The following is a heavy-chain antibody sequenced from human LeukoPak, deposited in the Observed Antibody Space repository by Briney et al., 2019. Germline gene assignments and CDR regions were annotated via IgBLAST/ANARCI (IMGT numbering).Heavy chain of an antibody. CDR3: AKDNSAGGYDFWSGYYSYFDY. D-gene: IGHD3-3*01. J-gene: IGHJ4*02. CDR2: ISWNSGSI. Sequence: HPGGSLRLSCAASGFTFDDYAMHWVRQAPGKGLEWVSGISWNSGSIGYADSVQGRFTISRDNAKNSLYLQMNSLRAEDMALYYCAKDNSAGGYDFWSGYYSYFDYWGQGTLVTVSS. V-gene: IGHV3-9*03. CDR1: GFTFDDYA.